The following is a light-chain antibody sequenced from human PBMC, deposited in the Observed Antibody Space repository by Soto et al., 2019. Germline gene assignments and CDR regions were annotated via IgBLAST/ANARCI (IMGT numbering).Light chain of an antibody. CDR1: QSVSSSY. Sequence: EIVLTQSPGTLSLSPGERATLSCRASQSVSSSYLAWYQQKPGQAPRLLIYGASGRATGIPDRFSGSGSGTDFTLNISSVEPDDFALYYCQQYGSSPSFPFGHGTTVYIK. CDR2: GAS. V-gene: IGKV3-20*01. CDR3: QQYGSSPSFP. J-gene: IGKJ3*01.